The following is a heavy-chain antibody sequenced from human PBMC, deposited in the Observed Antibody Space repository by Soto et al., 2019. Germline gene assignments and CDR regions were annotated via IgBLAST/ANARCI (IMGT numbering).Heavy chain of an antibody. Sequence: ESVKISCKGSGYSLTSYWIGWVRQMPGKGLEWMGIIYPGDSDTRYSPPFQGQVTISADKSISTAYLQWSSLKASDTAMYYCATWPDRYGGNDHFDYWGQGTLVTVSS. V-gene: IGHV5-51*01. CDR1: GYSLTSYW. D-gene: IGHD5-12*01. J-gene: IGHJ4*02. CDR2: IYPGDSDT. CDR3: ATWPDRYGGNDHFDY.